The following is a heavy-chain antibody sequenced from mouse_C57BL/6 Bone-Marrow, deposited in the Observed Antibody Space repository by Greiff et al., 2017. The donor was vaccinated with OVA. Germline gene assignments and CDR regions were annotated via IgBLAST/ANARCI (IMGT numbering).Heavy chain of an antibody. V-gene: IGHV1-69*01. J-gene: IGHJ2*01. D-gene: IGHD2-3*01. CDR3: AREGWLLRYFDY. CDR2: IDPSDSYT. Sequence: QVLLQQPGAELVMPGASVKLSCKASGYTFTSYWMHWVKQRPGQGLEWIGEIDPSDSYTNYTQKFKGKSTLTVDKSSSTAYMQLSSLTSEDSAVYYCAREGWLLRYFDYGGKGTTLTVSS. CDR1: GYTFTSYW.